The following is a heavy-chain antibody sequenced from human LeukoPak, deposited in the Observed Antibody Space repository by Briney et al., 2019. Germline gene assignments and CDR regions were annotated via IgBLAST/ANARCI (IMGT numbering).Heavy chain of an antibody. Sequence: GGSLRLSCAASGFTFSSYAMSWVRQAPGKGLEWVSAISGSGGSTYYADSVKGRFTISRDNSKNTLYLQMNSLRAEDTAVYYCAKISGGGLYYDGMDVWGQGTTVTVSS. CDR2: ISGSGGST. CDR3: AKISGGGLYYDGMDV. D-gene: IGHD1-14*01. CDR1: GFTFSSYA. V-gene: IGHV3-23*01. J-gene: IGHJ6*02.